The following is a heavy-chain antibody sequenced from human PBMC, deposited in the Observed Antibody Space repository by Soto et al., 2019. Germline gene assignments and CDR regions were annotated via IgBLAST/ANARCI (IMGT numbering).Heavy chain of an antibody. CDR1: GGTFSSYA. CDR2: IIPIFGTA. D-gene: IGHD3-22*01. Sequence: GASVKVSCKASGGTFSSYAISWVRQAPGQGLEWMGGIIPIFGTANYAQKFQGRVTITADKSTSTAYMELSSLRSEDTAVYYCARAPDSSGYSPDLLYYYYGMDVWGQGTTVTVSS. J-gene: IGHJ6*02. CDR3: ARAPDSSGYSPDLLYYYYGMDV. V-gene: IGHV1-69*06.